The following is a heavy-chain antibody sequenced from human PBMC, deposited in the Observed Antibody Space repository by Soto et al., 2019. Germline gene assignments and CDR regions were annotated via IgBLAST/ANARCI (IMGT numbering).Heavy chain of an antibody. Sequence: ASVKVSCKASGGTFGRYTITWVRQAPGQGLEWMGGITPMFGTPNYAQKFQGRVTITADESTSTAYMELSSLRSEDTAMYYCARDGTLYDSSAYYYLYWGQGTLVTVSS. J-gene: IGHJ4*02. CDR3: ARDGTLYDSSAYYYLY. CDR1: GGTFGRYT. CDR2: ITPMFGTP. V-gene: IGHV1-69*13. D-gene: IGHD3-22*01.